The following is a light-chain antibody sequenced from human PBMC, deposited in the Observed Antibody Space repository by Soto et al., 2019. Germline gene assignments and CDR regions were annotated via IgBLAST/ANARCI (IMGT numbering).Light chain of an antibody. Sequence: QYVLTQPPSESGTPGQRVTISCSGSRSDIGSNTVNWYQQLPGTAPKFLIYSNNQRPSGVPKRFSGSKSGTSASLAISGLQSEDEADDYCATWDDSLNGHVVFGGGTKLTVL. V-gene: IGLV1-44*01. CDR1: RSDIGSNT. CDR2: SNN. CDR3: ATWDDSLNGHVV. J-gene: IGLJ2*01.